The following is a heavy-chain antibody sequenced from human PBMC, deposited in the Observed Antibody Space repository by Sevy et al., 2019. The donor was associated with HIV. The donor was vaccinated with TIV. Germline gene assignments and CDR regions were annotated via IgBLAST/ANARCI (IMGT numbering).Heavy chain of an antibody. Sequence: GGSLRLSCVGSGFTFSSYALHWVRQAPDKGLEWVAVISYDGSNTYYADSVKGRFTISRDNSKNRLYLQMKSLRDYNKNVFYCARCPPQRAFDIWGQGTTVTVSS. J-gene: IGHJ3*02. CDR3: ARCPPQRAFDI. CDR2: ISYDGSNT. V-gene: IGHV3-30*04. CDR1: GFTFSSYA.